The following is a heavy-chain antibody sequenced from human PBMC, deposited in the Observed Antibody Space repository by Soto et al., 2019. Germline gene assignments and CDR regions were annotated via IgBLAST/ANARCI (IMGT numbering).Heavy chain of an antibody. CDR3: VRGLYTGSPHFFY. D-gene: IGHD1-1*01. V-gene: IGHV3-7*05. CDR1: EFTFSTYW. CDR2: IEGDGNEK. J-gene: IGHJ4*02. Sequence: GGSLRLSCAASEFTFSTYWMTWVRQAPGKGLEWVANIEGDGNEKNYVDSVKGRFTVSRDNAKRSLYLQMNSLRVEDTAVYYCVRGLYTGSPHFFYWGQGMLVTVPQ.